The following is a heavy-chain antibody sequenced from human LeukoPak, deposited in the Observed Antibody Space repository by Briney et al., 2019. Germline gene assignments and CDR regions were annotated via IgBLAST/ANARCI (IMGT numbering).Heavy chain of an antibody. V-gene: IGHV3-64D*09. CDR3: VKRGGVEGDAAFDI. D-gene: IGHD3-16*01. Sequence: PGGSLRLSCSASGFTFSRYAIHWVRQAPGKGLEYVSAISNNGGSTYYADSVMGRFTIYRDNSKNTLYLQMSSLRTEDTAVYYCVKRGGVEGDAAFDIWGQGTMVTVSS. CDR2: ISNNGGST. CDR1: GFTFSRYA. J-gene: IGHJ3*02.